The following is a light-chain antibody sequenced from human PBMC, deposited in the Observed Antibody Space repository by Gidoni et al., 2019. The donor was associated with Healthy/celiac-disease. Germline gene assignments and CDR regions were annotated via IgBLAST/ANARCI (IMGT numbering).Light chain of an antibody. CDR2: EVS. J-gene: IGLJ2*01. V-gene: IGLV2-8*01. CDR3: SSYAGSNVV. CDR1: TSEVGVYNY. Sequence: HSALTQPPSVSGSPGPSVTISCTGTTSEVGVYNYVSWYQQNPGKSPKLMIYEVSNLPSVVPDRFSGSKSVNTAALTVSGLQAEDEAEYYCSSYAGSNVVFGGGTKLTVL.